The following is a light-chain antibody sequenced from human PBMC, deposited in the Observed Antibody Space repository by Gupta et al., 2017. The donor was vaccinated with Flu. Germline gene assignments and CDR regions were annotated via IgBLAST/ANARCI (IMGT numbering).Light chain of an antibody. Sequence: SALTLSFAVSASRVQSISIYCTGTSSDVGGYNYVAWYQQHPGKAPKLMIYEVRNRPSGVSNRFSGYKSGKTASLTISGLQAEDEADYYCSSYTSSSTHVFGTGTKVTVL. CDR3: SSYTSSSTHV. CDR2: EVR. V-gene: IGLV2-14*01. J-gene: IGLJ1*01. CDR1: SSDVGGYNY.